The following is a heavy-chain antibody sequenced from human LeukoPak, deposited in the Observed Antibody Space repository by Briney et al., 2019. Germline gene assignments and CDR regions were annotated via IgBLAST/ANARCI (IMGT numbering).Heavy chain of an antibody. CDR1: GGSVSTGGYY. J-gene: IGHJ4*02. CDR2: IYTSGST. CDR3: ATTSHDYGDYGGDY. D-gene: IGHD4-17*01. V-gene: IGHV4-61*02. Sequence: SQTLSLTCTVSGGSVSTGGYYWTWLRQPAGKGLEWIGRIYTSGSTNYNPSLKSRVTISVDRSKNQFSLKLSSVTAADTAVYYCATTSHDYGDYGGDYWGQGTLVTVSS.